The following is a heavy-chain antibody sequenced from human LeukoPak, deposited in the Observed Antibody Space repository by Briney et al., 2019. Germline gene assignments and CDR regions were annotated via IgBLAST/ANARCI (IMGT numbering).Heavy chain of an antibody. CDR2: IYYSGST. CDR3: ARGYYYDSSGNAFDI. V-gene: IGHV4-31*03. CDR1: GGSISSGGYY. Sequence: PSETLSLTCTVSGGSISSGGYYWSWIRQHPGKGLEWIGYIYYSGSTYYNPSLKSRVTISVDTSKNQFSLKLSSVTAADTAVYYCARGYYYDSSGNAFDIWGQGTMVTVSS. D-gene: IGHD3-22*01. J-gene: IGHJ3*02.